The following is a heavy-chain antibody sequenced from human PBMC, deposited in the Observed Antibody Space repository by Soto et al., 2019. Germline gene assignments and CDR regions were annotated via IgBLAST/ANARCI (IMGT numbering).Heavy chain of an antibody. CDR3: ARDLGGYDLYGPDT. V-gene: IGHV1-2*02. D-gene: IGHD5-12*01. CDR2: INLNSGDT. J-gene: IGHJ5*02. Sequence: AAVKVSCKTSGDTFTDSSMHWVRQAPGQGLEWMGWINLNSGDTNYAEKFRGRVTMTRDTSIITAYMELTRLKSDDTAVYYCARDLGGYDLYGPDTWGQGTLVTVSS. CDR1: GDTFTDSS.